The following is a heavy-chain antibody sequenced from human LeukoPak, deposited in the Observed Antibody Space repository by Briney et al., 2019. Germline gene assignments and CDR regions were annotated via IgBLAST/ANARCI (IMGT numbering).Heavy chain of an antibody. J-gene: IGHJ3*02. Sequence: ASVKVSCKASGYTFTGYYMHWVRQAPGQGLEWMGWISPNSGGTNYAQKFQGWVTMTRDTSISTAYMELSRLRSDDTAVYYCARGYCSGGSCYVRAFDIWGQGTMVTVSS. CDR3: ARGYCSGGSCYVRAFDI. CDR2: ISPNSGGT. V-gene: IGHV1-2*04. CDR1: GYTFTGYY. D-gene: IGHD2-15*01.